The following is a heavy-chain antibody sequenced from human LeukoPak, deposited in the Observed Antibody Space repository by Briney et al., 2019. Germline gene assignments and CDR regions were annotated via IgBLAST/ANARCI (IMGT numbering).Heavy chain of an antibody. J-gene: IGHJ4*02. D-gene: IGHD6-13*01. CDR1: GFTFSSYG. CDR2: IWYDGSNK. CDR3: ARDSLGGISWYLNY. Sequence: GGSLRLSCAASGFTFSSYGMHWVRQAPGKGLEWVAVIWYDGSNKYCADSVKGRFTISRDNSKNTLYLQMNSLRAEDTAVYYCARDSLGGISWYLNYWGQGTLVTVSS. V-gene: IGHV3-33*01.